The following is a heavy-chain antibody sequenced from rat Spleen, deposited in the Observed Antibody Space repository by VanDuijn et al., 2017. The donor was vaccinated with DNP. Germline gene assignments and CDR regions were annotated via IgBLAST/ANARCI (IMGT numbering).Heavy chain of an antibody. CDR2: ISYDGSST. CDR1: GFTFSDYN. J-gene: IGHJ2*01. CDR3: KLGGAY. V-gene: IGHV5-7*01. D-gene: IGHD5-1*01. Sequence: EVQLVESGGGLVQPGRSLKLSCAASGFTFSDYNMAWVRQAPTKGLEWVATISYDGSSTYYRDSVKGRFTISRDNAKSTLYLQMDSLRSEDTATYYCKLGGAYWGQGVMVTVSS.